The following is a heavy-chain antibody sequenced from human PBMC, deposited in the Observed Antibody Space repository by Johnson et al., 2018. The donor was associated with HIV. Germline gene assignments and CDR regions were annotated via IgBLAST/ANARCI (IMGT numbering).Heavy chain of an antibody. CDR1: GFTFSNFD. J-gene: IGHJ3*01. CDR2: IGTAADT. CDR3: AREALVEGVMALYV. V-gene: IGHV3-13*01. D-gene: IGHD3-16*01. Sequence: VQLVESGGGLVKPGGSLRLSCAASGFTFSNFDMHWVRQPTGKGLEWVSGIGTAADTYYVGSVKGRFTISRDNDKNSLYLQMNNLRAEDTAVYYCAREALVEGVMALYVWGQGTVVTVSS.